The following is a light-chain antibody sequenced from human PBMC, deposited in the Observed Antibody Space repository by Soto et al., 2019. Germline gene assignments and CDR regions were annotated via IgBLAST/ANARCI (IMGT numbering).Light chain of an antibody. CDR3: QTWGTDIVV. V-gene: IGLV4-69*01. CDR2: LNSDGSH. J-gene: IGLJ2*01. Sequence: QAVLTQSPSASASLGASVKLTCTLSSGHRSYAIAWHQQQPEKGPRYLMKLNSDGSHSKGDGIPDRFSGSSSGAERYLTISSLQSEDEADYYCQTWGTDIVVFGGGTKLTVL. CDR1: SGHRSYA.